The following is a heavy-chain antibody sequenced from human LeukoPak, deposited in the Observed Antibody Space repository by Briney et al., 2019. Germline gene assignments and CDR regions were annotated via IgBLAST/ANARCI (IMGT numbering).Heavy chain of an antibody. J-gene: IGHJ4*02. D-gene: IGHD3-10*01. V-gene: IGHV1-18*01. CDR2: ISAYNGNT. CDR1: GYTFTSYG. CDR3: ARDGSITMVRAYSFGFDY. Sequence: GASVKVSCKASGYTFTSYGISWVRQAPGQGLECMGWISAYNGNTNYAQKLQGRVTMTTDTSTSTAYMELRSLRSDDTAVYYCARDGSITMVRAYSFGFDYWGQGTLVTVSS.